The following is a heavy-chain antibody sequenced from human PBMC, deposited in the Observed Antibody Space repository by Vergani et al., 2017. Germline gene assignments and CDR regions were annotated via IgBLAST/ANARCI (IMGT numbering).Heavy chain of an antibody. D-gene: IGHD1-26*01. J-gene: IGHJ4*02. CDR2: INHSGST. Sequence: QVQLQQWGAGLLKPSETLSLTCAVYGGSFSGYYWSWIRQPPGKGLEWIGEINHSGSTNYNPSLKSRVTLSVDTSKNQFSLKLSSVTAADTAVYYCARGNVVGRIDYWGQGTLVTVSS. V-gene: IGHV4-34*01. CDR3: ARGNVVGRIDY. CDR1: GGSFSGYY.